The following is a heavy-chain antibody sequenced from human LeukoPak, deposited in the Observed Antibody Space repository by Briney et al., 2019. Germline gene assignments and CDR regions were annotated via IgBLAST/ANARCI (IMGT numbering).Heavy chain of an antibody. J-gene: IGHJ5*02. D-gene: IGHD6-19*01. Sequence: PGESLRLSCAASGFTFSSYSMNWVRQAPGKGLEWVSSISSSSSYIYYADSVKGRFTISRDNAKNSLYLQMNSLRAEDTAVYYCARAPGWAVAGTGWFDPWGQGTLVTVSS. CDR2: ISSSSSYI. CDR1: GFTFSSYS. V-gene: IGHV3-21*01. CDR3: ARAPGWAVAGTGWFDP.